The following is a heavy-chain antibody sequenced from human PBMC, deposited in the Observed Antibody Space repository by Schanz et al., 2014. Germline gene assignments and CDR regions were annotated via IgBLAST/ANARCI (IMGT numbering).Heavy chain of an antibody. CDR1: GYTFTNYA. CDR3: ARRGIRGVFSSFDY. CDR2: INTNTGNP. V-gene: IGHV7-4-1*02. J-gene: IGHJ4*02. Sequence: QVQLVQSGSELKKPGASVKVSCKASGYTFTNYAINWVRQAPAQGLEWMGWINTNTGNPTYAQAFTGRFLFSLDTSVNTAYLQISSLEADDTAVYYCARRGIRGVFSSFDYWGLGTLVTVSS. D-gene: IGHD3-10*01.